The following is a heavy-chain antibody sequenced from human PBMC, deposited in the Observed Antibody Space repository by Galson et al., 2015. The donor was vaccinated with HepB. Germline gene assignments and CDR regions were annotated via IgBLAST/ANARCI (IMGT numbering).Heavy chain of an antibody. CDR2: ISGSDGST. V-gene: IGHV3-23*01. CDR1: GFSFSNYV. CDR3: AKDHINMIALTDAFDI. D-gene: IGHD3-22*01. Sequence: SLRLSCAASGFSFSNYVMSWVRQAPGKGLEWVSAISGSDGSTYYADSVKGRFTISRDNFKNTLYLQMNSLRAEDTAVYYCAKDHINMIALTDAFDIWGQGTMVTVSS. J-gene: IGHJ3*02.